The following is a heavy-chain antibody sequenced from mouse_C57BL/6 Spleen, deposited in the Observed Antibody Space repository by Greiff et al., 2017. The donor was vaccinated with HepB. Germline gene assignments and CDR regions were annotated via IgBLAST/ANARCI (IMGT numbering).Heavy chain of an antibody. J-gene: IGHJ2*01. V-gene: IGHV5-4*01. CDR2: ISDGGSYT. Sequence: EVHLVESGGGLVKPGGSLKLSCSASGFTFSSYSMSWVRQTPGKRLEWVATISDGGSYTYYPDNVKGRFTITRDNTKNNLYLQMSHLKSEDTAMYYCARDYDFDYWGQGTTLTVSS. CDR1: GFTFSSYS. D-gene: IGHD2-4*01. CDR3: ARDYDFDY.